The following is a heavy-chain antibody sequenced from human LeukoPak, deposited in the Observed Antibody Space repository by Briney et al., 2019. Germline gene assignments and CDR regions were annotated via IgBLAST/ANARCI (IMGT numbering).Heavy chain of an antibody. Sequence: ASVKVSCKASGYTFTSYDINWVRRATGQGLEWMGWMNPNSGNTGYAQKFQGRVTMTRNTSISTAYMELSSLRSEDTAVYYCARGNGWLRYPKSWFDPWGQGTLVTVSS. J-gene: IGHJ5*02. V-gene: IGHV1-8*01. D-gene: IGHD5-12*01. CDR3: ARGNGWLRYPKSWFDP. CDR1: GYTFTSYD. CDR2: MNPNSGNT.